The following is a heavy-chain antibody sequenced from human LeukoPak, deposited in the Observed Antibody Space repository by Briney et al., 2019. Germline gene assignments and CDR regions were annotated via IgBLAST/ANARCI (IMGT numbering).Heavy chain of an antibody. D-gene: IGHD2-2*01. Sequence: GASVKVSCKASGYTFTSYYMHWVRQAPGQGLEWMGIINPSGGSTSYAQKFRGRVTMTRDTSTSTVYMELSSLRSEDTAVYYCARDRGVVVPAARRGCGLDVWGKGTTVTVSS. J-gene: IGHJ6*04. CDR1: GYTFTSYY. V-gene: IGHV1-46*01. CDR2: INPSGGST. CDR3: ARDRGVVVPAARRGCGLDV.